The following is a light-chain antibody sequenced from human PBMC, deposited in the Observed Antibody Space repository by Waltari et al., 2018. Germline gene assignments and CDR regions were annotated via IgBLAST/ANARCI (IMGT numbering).Light chain of an antibody. CDR2: EVS. Sequence: QSALTQPASVSGSPGQSITISCTGTSSDVGGYNLVSWHQQHPGKAPKRIIYEVSNRPSGVFNRFSGSKSGNPASLTISGLQAEDEADYYCTSYITTRGDWVFGGGTKLTVL. J-gene: IGLJ3*02. V-gene: IGLV2-14*01. CDR1: SSDVGGYNL. CDR3: TSYITTRGDWV.